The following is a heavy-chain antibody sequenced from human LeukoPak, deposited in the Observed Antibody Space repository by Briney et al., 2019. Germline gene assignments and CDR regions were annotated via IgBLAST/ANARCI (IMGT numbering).Heavy chain of an antibody. CDR3: ARVSRAYCGGDCRDAFDI. CDR2: ITSSSSYI. CDR1: GFTLSSYS. D-gene: IGHD2-21*02. J-gene: IGHJ3*02. Sequence: PGGSLRLSCATSGFTLSSYSMNWVRQAPGKGLEWVSYITSSSSYIYYADSVKGRFTISRNNAKNSLYLQMNSLRAEDTAVYYCARVSRAYCGGDCRDAFDIWGQGTMVTVSS. V-gene: IGHV3-21*01.